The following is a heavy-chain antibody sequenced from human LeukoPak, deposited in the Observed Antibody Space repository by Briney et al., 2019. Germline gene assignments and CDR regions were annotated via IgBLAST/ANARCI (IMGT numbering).Heavy chain of an antibody. Sequence: GGSLRLSCATSGFTFSNAWMNWVRQAPGKGLEWVANIREERGQEYYVDSVKGRLTISKNSAKNSLYLQMNTLRVEDTAMYYCASLDTAKQPLANHWGQGTLVTVSS. D-gene: IGHD5-18*01. V-gene: IGHV3-7*03. CDR3: ASLDTAKQPLANH. J-gene: IGHJ5*02. CDR2: IREERGQE. CDR1: GFTFSNAW.